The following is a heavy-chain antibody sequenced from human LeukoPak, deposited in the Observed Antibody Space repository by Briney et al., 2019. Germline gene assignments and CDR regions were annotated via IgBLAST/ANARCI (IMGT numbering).Heavy chain of an antibody. J-gene: IGHJ4*02. V-gene: IGHV3-7*03. CDR2: IKQDGSEK. CDR1: GVIFSGHW. Sequence: GGALRLSCAASGVIFSGHWMNWVRQAPGGGGEWVANIKQDGSEKFYVDSVKGRFTISRDNAKNSLYLQMDSLSAEDTALYYCASGAGYLIENWGQGTLVTVSS. CDR3: ASGAGYLIEN. D-gene: IGHD2-15*01.